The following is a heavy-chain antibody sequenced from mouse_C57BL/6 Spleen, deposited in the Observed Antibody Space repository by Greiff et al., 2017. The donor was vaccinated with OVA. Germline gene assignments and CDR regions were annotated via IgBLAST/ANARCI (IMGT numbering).Heavy chain of an antibody. CDR1: GYAFSSYW. CDR3: ARGGITTVVPFDY. CDR2: IYPGDGDT. D-gene: IGHD1-1*01. J-gene: IGHJ2*01. V-gene: IGHV1-80*01. Sequence: VQLVESGAELVEPGASVKISCKASGYAFSSYWMNWVKQRPGKGLEWIGQIYPGDGDTNYNGKFKGKATLTADKSSSTAYMQLSSLTSEDSAVYFCARGGITTVVPFDYWGQGTTLTVSS.